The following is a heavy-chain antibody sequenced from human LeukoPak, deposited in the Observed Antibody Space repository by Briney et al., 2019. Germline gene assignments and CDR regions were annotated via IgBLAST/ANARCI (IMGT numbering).Heavy chain of an antibody. D-gene: IGHD1-14*01. V-gene: IGHV4-61*08. CDR3: ARHGTISSESYFDY. J-gene: IGHJ4*02. CDR2: IYYSGST. Sequence: SETLSLTCTVSGGSISSGGYYWSWIRQPPGKGLEWIGYIYYSGSTDYNPSLKSRVAISVDTSKNQFSLKLSSVTAADTAVYYCARHGTISSESYFDYWGQGALVTVSS. CDR1: GGSISSGGYY.